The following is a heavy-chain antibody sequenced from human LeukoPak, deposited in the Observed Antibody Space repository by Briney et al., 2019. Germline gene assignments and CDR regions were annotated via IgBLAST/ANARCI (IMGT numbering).Heavy chain of an antibody. V-gene: IGHV4-4*07. Sequence: SETLSLTCTVSGGSISSYYGSWIRQPAGKGGEGIGRIYTSGSTNYNPSLKSRVTMSVDTSKNQFSLKLSSVTAADTAVYYCARGDGGRIAVAGTYYGMDVWGQGTTVTVSS. CDR3: ARGDGGRIAVAGTYYGMDV. J-gene: IGHJ6*02. CDR2: IYTSGST. CDR1: GGSISSYY. D-gene: IGHD6-19*01.